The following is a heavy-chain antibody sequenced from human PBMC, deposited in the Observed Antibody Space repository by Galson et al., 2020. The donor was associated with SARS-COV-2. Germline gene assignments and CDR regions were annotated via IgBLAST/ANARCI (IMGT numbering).Heavy chain of an antibody. CDR2: IYPNGRT. CDR1: GYSFSTTNY. V-gene: IGHV4-38-2*01. D-gene: IGHD2-21*02. J-gene: IGHJ2*01. CDR3: ARQGVNMIVLVTVPGWFFDL. Sequence: SETLSLTFAVSGYSFSTTNYWGWVRLAPGKWREWIGSIYPNGRTYYNPSRESRVTFSVDTSRNQFSLTMASVTAADTAFYYCARQGVNMIVLVTVPGWFFDLWGRGTLVTVSS.